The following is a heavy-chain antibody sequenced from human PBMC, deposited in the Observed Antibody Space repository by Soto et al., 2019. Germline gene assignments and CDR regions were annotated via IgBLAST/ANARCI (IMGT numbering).Heavy chain of an antibody. D-gene: IGHD2-2*01. CDR1: GYTFTTYD. CDR2: ISTYNGNT. V-gene: IGHV1-18*01. J-gene: IGHJ6*02. Sequence: ASVKVSCKASGYTFTTYDISWVRQAPGQGLEWMGRISTYNGNTNYPQSLQGRLTMTTDTSTSTAYMELSSLRSEDTAVYYCASSRYCISTSCHPSSFGYYYYGMDVWGQGTTVTVSS. CDR3: ASSRYCISTSCHPSSFGYYYYGMDV.